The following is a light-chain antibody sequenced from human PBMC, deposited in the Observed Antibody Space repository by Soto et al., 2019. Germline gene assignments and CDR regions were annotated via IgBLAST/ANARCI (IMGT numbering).Light chain of an antibody. Sequence: EIMLTQSPGTLSLSQGERATLSCRASQSVSSSYLAWYQQKPGQAPRLLIYGASSRATVIPDRFSGSGSGTDFTLTISRLEPEDFAVYYCQQYNSSPLTFGQGTKVDI. CDR3: QQYNSSPLT. V-gene: IGKV3-20*01. J-gene: IGKJ1*01. CDR2: GAS. CDR1: QSVSSSY.